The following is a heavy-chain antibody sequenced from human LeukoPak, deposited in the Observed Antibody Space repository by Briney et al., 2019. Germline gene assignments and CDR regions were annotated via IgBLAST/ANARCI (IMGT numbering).Heavy chain of an antibody. V-gene: IGHV4-39*07. CDR1: GGSISSSSYY. J-gene: IGHJ5*02. CDR3: ARRSYYYDSSGYLSNWFDP. D-gene: IGHD3-22*01. Sequence: PSETLSLTCTVSGGSISSSSYYWGWIRQPPGKGLEWIGSMYYGGSTLYNPSLKSRVTISVDASKNQFSLKLSSVTAADTAVYYCARRSYYYDSSGYLSNWFDPWGQGTLVTVSS. CDR2: MYYGGST.